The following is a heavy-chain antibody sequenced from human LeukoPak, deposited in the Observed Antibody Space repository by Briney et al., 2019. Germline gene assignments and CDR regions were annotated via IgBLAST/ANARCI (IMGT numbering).Heavy chain of an antibody. J-gene: IGHJ4*02. D-gene: IGHD3-10*01. CDR2: INPSGGST. Sequence: GASVKVSCKASGYTFTSYYMHWVRQAPGQGLEWMGIINPSGGSTSYAQKFQGRVTMTRDMSTSTVYMELSSLRSEDTAVYYCAGAQLKSDQLLWFGESPYFDYWGQGTLVTVSS. CDR1: GYTFTSYY. V-gene: IGHV1-46*01. CDR3: AGAQLKSDQLLWFGESPYFDY.